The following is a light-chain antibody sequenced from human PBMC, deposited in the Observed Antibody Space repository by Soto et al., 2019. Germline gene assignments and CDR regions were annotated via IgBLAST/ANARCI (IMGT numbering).Light chain of an antibody. Sequence: GLTRYPAPMSVCAGERATLSCSATQTARSILGWDQQKPGRPPSLLIYDVSIRATGIPARFNGSGSGTEFTLTISSLQSEDFAVYYCQQYNNWLPTFGQGTRLEIK. CDR3: QQYNNWLPT. V-gene: IGKV3-15*01. CDR2: DVS. CDR1: QTARSI. J-gene: IGKJ5*01.